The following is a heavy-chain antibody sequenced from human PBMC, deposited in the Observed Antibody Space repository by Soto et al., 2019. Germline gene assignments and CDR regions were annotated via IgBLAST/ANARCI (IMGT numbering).Heavy chain of an antibody. J-gene: IGHJ6*02. CDR2: IGTAGDT. CDR3: ARVLRITMTGDYYGMDV. CDR1: GFTFSSYD. Sequence: GGSLRLSCAASGFTFSSYDMHWVRQATGKGLEWVSAIGTAGDTYYPGSVKGRFTISRENAKNSLYLQMNSLRAGDTAVYHCARVLRITMTGDYYGMDVWGQGTTVTVSS. D-gene: IGHD3-10*02. V-gene: IGHV3-13*01.